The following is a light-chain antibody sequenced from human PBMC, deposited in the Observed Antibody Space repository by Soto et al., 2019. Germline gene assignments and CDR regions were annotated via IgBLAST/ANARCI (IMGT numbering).Light chain of an antibody. CDR2: AAS. CDR3: QQSYNTPWT. V-gene: IGKV1-39*01. CDR1: QSISTY. J-gene: IGKJ1*01. Sequence: DIQMTQSPSSLSASVGDRVTISCRASQSISTYLNWYQQKPGKAPELLIYAASTLQSGVPSRFSGSGSGTDFTLTISGLQPEDFAPYYCQQSYNTPWTFGQGTKVEI.